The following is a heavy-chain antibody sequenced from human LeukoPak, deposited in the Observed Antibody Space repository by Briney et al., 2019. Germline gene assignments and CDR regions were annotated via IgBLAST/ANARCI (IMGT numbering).Heavy chain of an antibody. J-gene: IGHJ3*02. CDR1: GGSISSGGYY. CDR2: IYYSGST. D-gene: IGHD3-22*01. CDR3: ARSYYDSSGYYLEDDAFDI. Sequence: SQTLSLTCTVSGGSISSGGYYWSWIRQHPGKGLEWIGYIYYSGSTYYNLSLKSRVTLSVDTSKNQFSLKLSSVTAADTAVYYCARSYYDSSGYYLEDDAFDIWGQGTMVTVSS. V-gene: IGHV4-31*03.